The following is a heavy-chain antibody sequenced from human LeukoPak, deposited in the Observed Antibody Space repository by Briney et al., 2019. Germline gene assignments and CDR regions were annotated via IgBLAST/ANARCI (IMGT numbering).Heavy chain of an antibody. Sequence: GGSLRLSCAASGFTFNNYGMIWVRQAPGKGLEWVSAISGSGGNIYYADYVKGRFTSSRDYSKITVDLQMNSLRAEDTAVYFCAKAAYSGYYFDYWGEGTLVTVSS. CDR1: GFTFNNYG. CDR2: ISGSGGNI. D-gene: IGHD1-26*01. J-gene: IGHJ4*02. V-gene: IGHV3-23*01. CDR3: AKAAYSGYYFDY.